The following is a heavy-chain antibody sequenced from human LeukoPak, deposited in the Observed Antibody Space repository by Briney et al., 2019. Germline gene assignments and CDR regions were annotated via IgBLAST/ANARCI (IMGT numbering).Heavy chain of an antibody. CDR2: ISSSSSYI. D-gene: IGHD2-21*02. CDR1: GCTFSSYS. CDR3: ARDPIVVVTAGGYFDY. V-gene: IGHV3-21*01. J-gene: IGHJ4*02. Sequence: GGSLRLSCAASGCTFSSYSMNWVRQAPGKGLEWVSSISSSSSYIYYADSVKGRFTISRDNAKNSLYLQMNSLRAEDTAVYYCARDPIVVVTAGGYFDYWGQGTLVTVSS.